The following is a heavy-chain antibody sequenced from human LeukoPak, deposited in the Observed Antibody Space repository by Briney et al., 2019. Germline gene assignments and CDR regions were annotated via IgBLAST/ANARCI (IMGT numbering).Heavy chain of an antibody. Sequence: PSETLSLTCAVYGGSFSGYYWSWIRQPPGKGLEWIGEINHSGSTNYNPSLKSRVTISVDTSKNQFSLKPSSVTAADTAVYYCARGRRRFAGPFDYWGQGTLVTVSS. V-gene: IGHV4-34*01. CDR2: INHSGST. D-gene: IGHD6-13*01. CDR1: GGSFSGYY. CDR3: ARGRRRFAGPFDY. J-gene: IGHJ4*02.